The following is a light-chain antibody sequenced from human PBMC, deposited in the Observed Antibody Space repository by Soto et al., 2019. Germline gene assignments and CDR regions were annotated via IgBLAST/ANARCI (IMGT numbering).Light chain of an antibody. CDR1: SSNIGSNT. J-gene: IGLJ2*01. V-gene: IGLV1-44*01. Sequence: QSVLNQPPSASGTPGQRVTISCSGSSSNIGSNTVNWYQQLPGTAPKLLIYSNNQRPSGVPDRFSGSKSGTSASLAISGLQSEDEADYYCAAWDDSRRVVFGGGTKLTV. CDR3: AAWDDSRRVV. CDR2: SNN.